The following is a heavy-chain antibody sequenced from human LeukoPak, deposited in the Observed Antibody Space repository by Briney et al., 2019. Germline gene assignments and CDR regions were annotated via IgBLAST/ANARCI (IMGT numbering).Heavy chain of an antibody. D-gene: IGHD3-16*01. V-gene: IGHV3-7*03. CDR3: ARGGGLDV. J-gene: IGHJ6*02. Sequence: GGSLRLSCAASGFTFSSFYMTWVRQAPGKGLEWVATIKQDGSDKHYVDSVKGRFIISRDNAKNSLYLQMSNLRAEDTAVYFCARGGGLDVWGQGATVTVSS. CDR1: GFTFSSFY. CDR2: IKQDGSDK.